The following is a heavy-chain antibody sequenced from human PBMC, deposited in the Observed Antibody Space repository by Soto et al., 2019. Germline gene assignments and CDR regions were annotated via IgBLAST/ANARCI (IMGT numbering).Heavy chain of an antibody. CDR2: ISYDGRNK. CDR1: GFTFSSYG. CDR3: AKWAPTYNDFGSSLGTYRMSV. J-gene: IGHJ6*01. D-gene: IGHD3-3*01. V-gene: IGHV3-30*18. Sequence: GGSLRLSCAASGFTFSSYGMHWVRQAPGKGLEWVAVISYDGRNKVYADSVKGRFTLSRDNSRNTVYLQMNSLRVDDTAVYYFAKWAPTYNDFGSSLGTYRMSVWGQGPTVAVSS.